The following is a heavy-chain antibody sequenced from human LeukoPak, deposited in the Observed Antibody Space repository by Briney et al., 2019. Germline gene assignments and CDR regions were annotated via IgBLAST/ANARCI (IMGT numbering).Heavy chain of an antibody. CDR2: ISGGGGST. D-gene: IGHD3-3*01. CDR1: GFTFSRYA. V-gene: IGHV3-23*01. J-gene: IGHJ5*02. CDR3: ARDHRDFWSGYYNPQDWFDP. Sequence: PGGSLRLSCAASGFTFSRYAMSWVRQAPGKGLEWVSAISGGGGSTYYADSVKGRFTISRDNSKNTLYLQVNSLRAEDAAVYYCARDHRDFWSGYYNPQDWFDPWGQGTLVTVSS.